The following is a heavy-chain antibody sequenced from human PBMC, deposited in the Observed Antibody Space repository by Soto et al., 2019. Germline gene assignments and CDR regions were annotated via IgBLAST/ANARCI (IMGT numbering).Heavy chain of an antibody. CDR1: GGSFSGYY. J-gene: IGHJ6*04. Sequence: SETLSLTCAVYGGSFSGYYWSWIRQPPGKGLEWIGEINHSGSTNYNPSLKSRVTISVDTSKNQFSLKLSSVTAADTAVYYCARGFNGMLYYSVWGKGTTVTVSS. D-gene: IGHD2-8*01. V-gene: IGHV4-34*01. CDR2: INHSGST. CDR3: ARGFNGMLYYSV.